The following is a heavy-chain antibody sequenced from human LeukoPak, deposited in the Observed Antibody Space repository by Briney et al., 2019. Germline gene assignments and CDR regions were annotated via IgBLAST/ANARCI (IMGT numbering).Heavy chain of an antibody. V-gene: IGHV1-46*01. CDR1: GYIFTSYF. CDR2: INPSGGST. CDR3: ARALPHRRLMDTTMEQHWFDP. D-gene: IGHD5-18*01. Sequence: ASVTVSCKASGYIFTSYFMHWVRQAPGQGLEWMGLINPSGGSTRYAQKFQGRVTMTRDMSTSTVYMELSSLRSEDTAVCYCARALPHRRLMDTTMEQHWFDPWGQGTLVTVSS. J-gene: IGHJ5*02.